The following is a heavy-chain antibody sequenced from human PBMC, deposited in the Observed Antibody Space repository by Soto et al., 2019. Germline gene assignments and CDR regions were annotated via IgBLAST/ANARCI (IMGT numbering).Heavy chain of an antibody. CDR3: ASRAVVPAAADYNWFDP. Sequence: GSLRLSCAASGFSFSDYYMDWVRQVPGKGLEWVGRSRNKANSYNPEYAPSVKDRFSISRDNSKDSMYLQMNSLKTEDTAVYYCASRAVVPAAADYNWFDPWGQGTLVTVSS. J-gene: IGHJ5*02. D-gene: IGHD2-2*01. CDR1: GFSFSDYY. V-gene: IGHV3-72*01. CDR2: SRNKANSYNP.